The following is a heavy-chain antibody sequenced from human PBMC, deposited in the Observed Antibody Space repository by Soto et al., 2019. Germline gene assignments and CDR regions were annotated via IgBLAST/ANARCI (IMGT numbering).Heavy chain of an antibody. CDR2: IWYDGSNT. CDR3: SKSIAVAPGWLDP. CDR1: GFIFSSYG. V-gene: IGHV3-33*06. D-gene: IGHD6-19*01. J-gene: IGHJ5*02. Sequence: QVHLVESGGGVVQPGKSLRLSCAASGFIFSSYGMHWVRQSPGKGLEWVAGIWYDGSNTFYSDAVKGGFSISRDNSKKTVELQMNSLRAEDTAVYYWSKSIAVAPGWLDPWGQGILVTVSS.